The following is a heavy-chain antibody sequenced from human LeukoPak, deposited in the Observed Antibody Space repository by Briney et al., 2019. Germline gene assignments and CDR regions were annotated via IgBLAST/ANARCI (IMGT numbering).Heavy chain of an antibody. V-gene: IGHV1-2*02. Sequence: GASVKVSCKASGYTFTGYYMHWVRQAPGQGLEWMGWINPNSGGTNYAQKFQGRVTMTRDTSISTAYMELSRLRSDDTAVYYCAREGSTSWVNWFDPWGQGTLVTVSS. CDR3: AREGSTSWVNWFDP. CDR1: GYTFTGYY. D-gene: IGHD2-2*01. J-gene: IGHJ5*02. CDR2: INPNSGGT.